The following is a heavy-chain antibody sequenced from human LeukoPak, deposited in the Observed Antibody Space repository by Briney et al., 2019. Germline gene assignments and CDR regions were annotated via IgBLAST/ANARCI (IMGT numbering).Heavy chain of an antibody. J-gene: IGHJ4*02. D-gene: IGHD3-10*01. CDR2: ISAYNGNT. CDR1: GYTFTSYG. V-gene: IGHV1-18*01. Sequence: GASVKVSCKASGYTFTSYGISWVRQAPGQGLEWMGWISAYNGNTNYAQKLQGRVTMTTDTSTSTAYMELRSLRSDDTAVYYCAREPLEALFTGYFDYWGQGTLVTVSS. CDR3: AREPLEALFTGYFDY.